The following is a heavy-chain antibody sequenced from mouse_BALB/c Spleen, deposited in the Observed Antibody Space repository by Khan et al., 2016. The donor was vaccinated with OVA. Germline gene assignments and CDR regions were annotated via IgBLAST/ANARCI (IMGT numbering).Heavy chain of an antibody. D-gene: IGHD2-4*01. CDR2: ISSTGTYT. V-gene: IGHV5-9*02. CDR3: TRPYYYCNPWFTY. J-gene: IGHJ3*01. Sequence: EVELVESGGGLVKPGGSLKLSCEVSGFAFNSSDMSWVRQTPEKRLEWVATISSTGTYTYYPDSVKGRFTISRDTASNTLYLQMSSLRSEDTAWYYWTRPYYYCNPWFTYWGQGTLVTVSA. CDR1: GFAFNSSD.